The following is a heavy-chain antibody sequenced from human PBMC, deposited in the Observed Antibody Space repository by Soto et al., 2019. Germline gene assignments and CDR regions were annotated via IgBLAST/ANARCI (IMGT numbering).Heavy chain of an antibody. D-gene: IGHD4-4*01. CDR1: GGSISSTFW. Sequence: PSETLSLTCAVSGGSISSTFWWSWVRQPPGKGLEWIGEIFHSGTTNKNPSLRSRVTISLDKSRNQFSLNLTSMTAADTAVYYCAGVDYRVAFDIWGQGTMVTVSS. CDR3: AGVDYRVAFDI. V-gene: IGHV4-4*02. J-gene: IGHJ3*02. CDR2: IFHSGTT.